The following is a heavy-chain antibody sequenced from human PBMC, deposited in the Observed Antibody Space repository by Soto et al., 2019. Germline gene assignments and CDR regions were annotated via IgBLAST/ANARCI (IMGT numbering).Heavy chain of an antibody. Sequence: PSETLSLTCAVSCYSISSGYYWGWIRHPPWKGLEWIGSIYHSGITYYNPSLKSRVTISVDTSKNQFSMQLSSVTAADTAVYYCARLNTMVRGVITTMDFWGQGTTVTVSS. V-gene: IGHV4-38-2*01. J-gene: IGHJ6*01. CDR1: CYSISSGYY. CDR3: ARLNTMVRGVITTMDF. CDR2: IYHSGIT. D-gene: IGHD3-10*01.